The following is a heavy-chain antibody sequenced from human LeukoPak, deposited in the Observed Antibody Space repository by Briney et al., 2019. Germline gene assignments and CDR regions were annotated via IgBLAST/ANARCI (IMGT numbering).Heavy chain of an antibody. CDR3: ARPGYYYDSSGYHYRDY. Sequence: NPSETLSLTCTVSGGSISSSSYYWGWIRQPPGKGLEWIGSIYHSGSTYYNPSLKSRVTISVDTSKNQFSLKLSSVTAADTAVYYCARPGYYYDSSGYHYRDYWGQGTLVTVSS. V-gene: IGHV4-39*01. CDR1: GGSISSSSYY. D-gene: IGHD3-22*01. CDR2: IYHSGST. J-gene: IGHJ4*02.